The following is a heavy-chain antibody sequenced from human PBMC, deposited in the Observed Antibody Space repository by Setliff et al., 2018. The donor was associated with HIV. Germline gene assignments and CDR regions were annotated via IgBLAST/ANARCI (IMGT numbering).Heavy chain of an antibody. CDR3: ASHLPPYSGNFDY. CDR2: IYYSGNT. D-gene: IGHD1-26*01. Sequence: SETLSLTCTVSGGAFNTSSSYWGWIRQPPGKGLEWIGTIYYSGNTYYNPSLKSRVTISVDTSKNQISLKLSSVTAADTAVYYCASHLPPYSGNFDYWGHGTLVTVSS. CDR1: GGAFNTSSSY. V-gene: IGHV4-39*01. J-gene: IGHJ4*01.